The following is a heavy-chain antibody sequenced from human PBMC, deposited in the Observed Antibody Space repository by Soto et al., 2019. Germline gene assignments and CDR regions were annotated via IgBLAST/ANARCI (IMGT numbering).Heavy chain of an antibody. CDR3: AGGPDYGDYDA. CDR1: GGSFSVYQ. CDR2: ISHNGEH. Sequence: QVQLRQWGAGLLKPSETLSLTCNVSGGSFSVYQWTWIRQSPDKGLEWIGEISHNGEHNSKPSLRRRLTMSVDTSKSQFSLRLSSLTSADTAVYFCAGGPDYGDYDAWGQGTLVTVSS. D-gene: IGHD4-17*01. V-gene: IGHV4-34*01. J-gene: IGHJ5*02.